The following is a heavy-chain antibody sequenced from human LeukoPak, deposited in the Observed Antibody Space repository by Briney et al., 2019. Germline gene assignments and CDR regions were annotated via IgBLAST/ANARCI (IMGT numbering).Heavy chain of an antibody. J-gene: IGHJ6*03. V-gene: IGHV7-4-1*02. D-gene: IGHD2-8*01. CDR1: GYTFTKYG. CDR3: ARGIGRGTVLMVHGNMDV. CDR2: INTDTGNP. Sequence: ASVKVSCKASGYTFTKYGVYWVRQAPGQGLEWMGWINTDTGNPTYAQGFTGRFVFSLDTSVSTTYLQISSLKPEDTAVYYCARGIGRGTVLMVHGNMDVWGKGTTVTVSS.